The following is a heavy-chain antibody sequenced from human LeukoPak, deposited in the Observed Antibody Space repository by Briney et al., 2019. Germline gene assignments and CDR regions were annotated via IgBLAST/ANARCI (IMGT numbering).Heavy chain of an antibody. D-gene: IGHD4-23*01. J-gene: IGHJ4*02. V-gene: IGHV3-7*01. Sequence: GGSVRLSCAASGFTFSSYWMNWVRQAPGKGLEWEANINQDGSAQNYVDSAKGRFTFSRDNTMNSMFLQMNNIRAEDTAVYYCARDVHGGAFDYWGRGTLVTVSS. CDR2: INQDGSAQ. CDR3: ARDVHGGAFDY. CDR1: GFTFSSYW.